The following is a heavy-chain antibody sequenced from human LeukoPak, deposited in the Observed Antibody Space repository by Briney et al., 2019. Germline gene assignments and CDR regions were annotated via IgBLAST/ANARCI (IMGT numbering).Heavy chain of an antibody. CDR3: ARAGPKYSSSFYYYYMDV. CDR2: ISSSSSYI. CDR1: GFTFSSYS. J-gene: IGHJ6*03. D-gene: IGHD6-13*01. V-gene: IGHV3-21*01. Sequence: PGGSLRLSCAASGFTFSSYSMNWVRQAPGKGLDWVSSISSSSSYIYYADSVKGRFTISRDNAKNSLYLQMNSLRAEDTAVYYCARAGPKYSSSFYYYYMDVWGKGTTVTISS.